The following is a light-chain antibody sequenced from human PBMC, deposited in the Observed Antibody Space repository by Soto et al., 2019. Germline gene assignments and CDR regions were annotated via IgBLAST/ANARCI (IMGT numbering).Light chain of an antibody. Sequence: QSALPQPASVSGSPGQSITISCTGTSSDVGSYNLVSWYQQHPTKAPKLMIYEVNKRPSGVSNRFSGSKSDNTASLTISGLQAEDEADYYCCSYAGSSTLAVFGGGTQLTVL. CDR3: CSYAGSSTLAV. V-gene: IGLV2-23*02. CDR1: SSDVGSYNL. J-gene: IGLJ7*01. CDR2: EVN.